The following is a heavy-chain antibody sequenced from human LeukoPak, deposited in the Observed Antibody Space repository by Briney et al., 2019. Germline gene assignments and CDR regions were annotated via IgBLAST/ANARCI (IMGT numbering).Heavy chain of an antibody. Sequence: SQTLSLTCALSGDSVSNNSAAWNWIRQSPSRGLEWLGRTYYRSKWYSDYPISVRSRITINSDTSKNQFSLQLNSVTPDDTAVYYCARAGGNASSWYLWDFQNWGQGALVSVSS. CDR3: ARAGGNASSWYLWDFQN. D-gene: IGHD6-13*01. V-gene: IGHV6-1*01. J-gene: IGHJ1*01. CDR2: TYYRSKWYS. CDR1: GDSVSNNSAA.